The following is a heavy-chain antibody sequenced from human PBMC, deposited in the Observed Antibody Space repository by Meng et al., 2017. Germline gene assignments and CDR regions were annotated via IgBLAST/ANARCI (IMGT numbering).Heavy chain of an antibody. Sequence: SGPTLVKPTQTLTLTCTFSGFSLSTRGVGVGWIRQPPGKALEWLALISWDDDKSYSPALKSRHTITKDTSKNQVALTMTNMDPVDTATYYCAHRRSTTTFDYWGQGTLVTVSS. CDR3: AHRRSTTTFDY. D-gene: IGHD1-1*01. V-gene: IGHV2-5*02. CDR2: ISWDDDK. CDR1: GFSLSTRGVG. J-gene: IGHJ4*02.